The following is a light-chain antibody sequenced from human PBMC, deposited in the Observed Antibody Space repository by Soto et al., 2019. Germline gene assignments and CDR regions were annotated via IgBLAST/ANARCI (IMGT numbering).Light chain of an antibody. J-gene: IGLJ3*02. CDR2: STD. Sequence: QSVLTQPPSASGTPGQRVTISCSGSSSNIGSHPVDWYQHLPGMAPKLLIYSTDQRPSGITDRFSGSKSGTSASLAINGLQSEDEADYYCTACDGSLKGWVFGGGTKLTVL. CDR3: TACDGSLKGWV. CDR1: SSNIGSHP. V-gene: IGLV1-44*01.